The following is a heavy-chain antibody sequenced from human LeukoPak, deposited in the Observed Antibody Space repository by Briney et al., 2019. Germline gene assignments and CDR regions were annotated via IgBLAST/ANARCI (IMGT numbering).Heavy chain of an antibody. J-gene: IGHJ4*02. D-gene: IGHD3-22*01. CDR2: FDPEDGET. V-gene: IGHV1-24*01. Sequence: ASVRVSCVASGYTFTASWMNWVRQAPGKGLEWMGGFDPEDGETIYAQKFQGRVTMTEDTSTDTAYMELSSLRSEDTAVYYCAKSLRVVRWIVYWGQGTLVTVSS. CDR3: AKSLRVVRWIVY. CDR1: GYTFTASW.